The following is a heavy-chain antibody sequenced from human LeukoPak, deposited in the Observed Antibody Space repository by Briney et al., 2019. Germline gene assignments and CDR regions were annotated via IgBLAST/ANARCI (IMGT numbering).Heavy chain of an antibody. CDR3: ARGNRFYSSGWCDY. CDR1: GGSFGGYY. D-gene: IGHD6-19*01. J-gene: IGHJ4*02. CDR2: INHSGST. Sequence: SETLSLTCAVYGGSFGGYYWSWIRQPPGKGLEWIGEINHSGSTNYNPSLKSRVTISVDTSKNQFSLKLSSVTAADAAVYYCARGNRFYSSGWCDYWGQGTLVTVSS. V-gene: IGHV4-34*01.